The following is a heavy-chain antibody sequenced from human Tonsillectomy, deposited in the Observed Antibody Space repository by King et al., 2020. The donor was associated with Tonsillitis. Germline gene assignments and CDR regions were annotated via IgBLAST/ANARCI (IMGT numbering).Heavy chain of an antibody. Sequence: QLQESGPGLVKPSETLSLTCTVSGGSISSSSYYWGWIRQPPGKGLEWIGSMYYSGSTYYNPSLKSRVTISADTSKNQFSLKLSSVTAADTAVYYCAGAATKRNCSASSCYPYYFDYWGQGSLVTVSS. CDR1: GGSISSSSYY. D-gene: IGHD2-15*01. V-gene: IGHV4-39*01. CDR3: AGAATKRNCSASSCYPYYFDY. J-gene: IGHJ4*02. CDR2: MYYSGST.